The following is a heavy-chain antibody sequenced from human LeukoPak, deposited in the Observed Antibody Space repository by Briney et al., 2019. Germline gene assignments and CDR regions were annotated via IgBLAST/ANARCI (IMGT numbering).Heavy chain of an antibody. Sequence: PGGSLRLSCAASGFTFTNYAMSWVRQAPGKGLEWVSGISGSGASTYYADSVKGRFTISRDNSKNTLYLQTISLGAEDTAVYYCAKDFGLAVAGTSNFDYWGQGTLVTVSS. CDR1: GFTFTNYA. J-gene: IGHJ4*02. CDR2: ISGSGAST. D-gene: IGHD6-19*01. V-gene: IGHV3-23*01. CDR3: AKDFGLAVAGTSNFDY.